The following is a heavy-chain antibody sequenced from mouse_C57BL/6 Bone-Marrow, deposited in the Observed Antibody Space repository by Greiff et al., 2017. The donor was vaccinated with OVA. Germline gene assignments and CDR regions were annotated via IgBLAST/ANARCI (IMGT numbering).Heavy chain of an antibody. CDR3: ARALTTVVATGVDY. V-gene: IGHV1-55*01. D-gene: IGHD1-1*01. CDR1: GYTFTSYW. CDR2: IYPGSGST. J-gene: IGHJ2*01. Sequence: QVQLQQPGAELVKPGASVKMSCKASGYTFTSYWITWVKQRPGQGLEWIGDIYPGSGSTNYNEKFKSKATLTVDTSSSTAYMQLSSLTSEDSAVYYCARALTTVVATGVDYWGQGTTLTVSS.